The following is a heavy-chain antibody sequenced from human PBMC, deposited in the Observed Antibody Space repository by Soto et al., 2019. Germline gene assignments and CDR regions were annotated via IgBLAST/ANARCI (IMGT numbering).Heavy chain of an antibody. CDR3: VRDVIGFWSGYYTGCFDY. J-gene: IGHJ4*01. CDR1: GFTFSRYW. D-gene: IGHD3-3*01. V-gene: IGHV3-7*01. Sequence: GGSLRLSCAASGFTFSRYWMSWVRQAPGKGLEWVANIKQDGSGESYVDSVRGRFTVSRDNAKNSLYLQMNSLRAEDTAVYYCVRDVIGFWSGYYTGCFDYWGQGILVTVSS. CDR2: IKQDGSGE.